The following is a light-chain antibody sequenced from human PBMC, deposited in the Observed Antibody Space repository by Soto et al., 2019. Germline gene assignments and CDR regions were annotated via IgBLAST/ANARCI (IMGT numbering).Light chain of an antibody. CDR1: SSDVGGYNY. Sequence: QSVLTQPASGSGSPGQSITISCTGTSSDVGGYNYVSWYQQHPGKAPKLMIYDVSNRPSGVSNRFSGSKSGNTASLTISGLQAEDEAVYYCSSYTSSSTLYVFGTGTKVTVL. J-gene: IGLJ1*01. CDR2: DVS. CDR3: SSYTSSSTLYV. V-gene: IGLV2-14*01.